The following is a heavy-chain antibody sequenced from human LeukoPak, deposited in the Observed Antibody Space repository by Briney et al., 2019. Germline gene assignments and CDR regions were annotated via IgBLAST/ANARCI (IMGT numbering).Heavy chain of an antibody. V-gene: IGHV3-23*01. Sequence: PGGSLRLSCSASGFTFSRFAMTWVRHLPGKGLEWVSTISGNGLQTFYVDSVKGRFSVSRDNSVNIVYLQMDSLRADDSALYSCAKDANYLDSSGYFIPFDYWGPGTLVTVAS. D-gene: IGHD3-22*01. CDR3: AKDANYLDSSGYFIPFDY. CDR2: ISGNGLQT. CDR1: GFTFSRFA. J-gene: IGHJ4*02.